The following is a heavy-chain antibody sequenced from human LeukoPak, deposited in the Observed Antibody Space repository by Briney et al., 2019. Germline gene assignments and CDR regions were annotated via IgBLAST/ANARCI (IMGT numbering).Heavy chain of an antibody. D-gene: IGHD1-1*01. CDR1: GYTFTSYG. V-gene: IGHV1-18*01. CDR3: ARIPGTTGLGYYFDY. Sequence: ASVKVSCKASGYTFTSYGISWVRQAPGQGLEWMGWISAYNGNTNYAQKLQGRVTMTTDTSTSTAYMELRSLRSDDTAVYYCARIPGTTGLGYYFDYWGQGTLVTISS. CDR2: ISAYNGNT. J-gene: IGHJ4*02.